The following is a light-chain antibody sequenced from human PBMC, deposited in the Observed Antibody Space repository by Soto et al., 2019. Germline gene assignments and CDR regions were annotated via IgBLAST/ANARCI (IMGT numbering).Light chain of an antibody. V-gene: IGLV2-8*01. J-gene: IGLJ2*01. CDR3: SSFAGGGNPVL. CDR2: EVT. CDR1: SSDVGGYNY. Sequence: QSAQTQPPSASGSLGQSVTISCTGTSSDVGGYNYVSWHQQHPGKAPKVMIYEVTKRPPGVPDRFSGSKSGNTASLTVSGLQAEDEADYYCSSFAGGGNPVLLGGGTKVTVL.